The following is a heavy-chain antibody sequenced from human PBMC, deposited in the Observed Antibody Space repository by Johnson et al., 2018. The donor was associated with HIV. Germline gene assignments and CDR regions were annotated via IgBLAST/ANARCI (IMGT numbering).Heavy chain of an antibody. CDR2: IRSKANSYAT. J-gene: IGHJ3*02. D-gene: IGHD6-13*01. CDR3: TTAASSSWYGEYAFDI. V-gene: IGHV3-73*01. CDR1: GFTFSSYA. Sequence: VLLVESGGGVVQPGRSLRLSCAASGFTFSSYAMHWVRQASGKGLEWVGRIRSKANSYATAYAASVKGRFTISRDGSKNTAYLQMNSLKTEDTAVYYCTTAASSSWYGEYAFDIWGQGTMVTVSS.